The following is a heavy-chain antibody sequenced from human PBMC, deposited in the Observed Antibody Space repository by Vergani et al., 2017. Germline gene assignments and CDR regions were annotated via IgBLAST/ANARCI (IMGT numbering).Heavy chain of an antibody. V-gene: IGHV4-61*02. Sequence: QVQLQESGPGLVKPSQTLSLTCTVSGGSISSGSYYWSWIRQPAGKGLEWIGRIYTSGSTNYNPSLKSRVTISVDTSKNQFSLKLSSVTAADPAVYYCAREGFKDYGFDYWGQGTLVTVSS. CDR3: AREGFKDYGFDY. CDR1: GGSISSGSYY. D-gene: IGHD4-17*01. J-gene: IGHJ4*02. CDR2: IYTSGST.